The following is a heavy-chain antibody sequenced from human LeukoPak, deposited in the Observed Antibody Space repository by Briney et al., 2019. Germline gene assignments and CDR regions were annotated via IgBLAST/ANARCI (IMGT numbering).Heavy chain of an antibody. CDR1: GYTFTSYD. V-gene: IGHV1-18*01. D-gene: IGHD1-7*01. CDR3: ARVRLWTTGTTGWFDP. CDR2: ISAYNGNT. J-gene: IGHJ5*02. Sequence: GASVKVSCKASGYTFTSYDISWVRQAPGQGLEWMGWISAYNGNTNYAQKLQGRVTMTTDTSTSTAYMELRSLRSDDTAVYYCARVRLWTTGTTGWFDPWGQGTLVTVSS.